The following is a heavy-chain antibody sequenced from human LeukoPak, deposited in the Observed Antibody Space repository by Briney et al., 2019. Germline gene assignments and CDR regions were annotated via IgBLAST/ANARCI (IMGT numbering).Heavy chain of an antibody. CDR1: GFIFRNYA. CDR2: ITGSGDTT. Sequence: GASLRLSCAASGFIFRNYARSWVRQAPGKGLEWVSAITGSGDTTYYADSVKGRFTIYRDNSKNTLYVEMNTLRAEDTAVYYCAKWGDYDILTGYYVSDFWGQGTLVTVSS. CDR3: AKWGDYDILTGYYVSDF. J-gene: IGHJ4*02. V-gene: IGHV3-23*01. D-gene: IGHD3-9*01.